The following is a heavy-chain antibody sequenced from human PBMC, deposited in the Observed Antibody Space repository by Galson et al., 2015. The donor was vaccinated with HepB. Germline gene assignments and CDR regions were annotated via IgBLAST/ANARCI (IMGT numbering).Heavy chain of an antibody. Sequence: SLRLSCAASGFTFSSYGMHWVRQAPGKGLEWVAVIWYDGSNKYYADSVKGQFTISRDNSKNTLYLQMNSLRAEDTAVYYCARGGQLWAYFDYWGQGTLVTVSS. CDR3: ARGGQLWAYFDY. CDR1: GFTFSSYG. D-gene: IGHD5-18*01. V-gene: IGHV3-33*01. CDR2: IWYDGSNK. J-gene: IGHJ4*02.